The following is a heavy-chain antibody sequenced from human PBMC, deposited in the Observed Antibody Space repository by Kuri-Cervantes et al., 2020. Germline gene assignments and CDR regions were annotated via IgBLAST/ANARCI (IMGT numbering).Heavy chain of an antibody. CDR1: GYTFTGYY. CDR2: INPNSGGT. V-gene: IGHV1-2*02. D-gene: IGHD6-19*01. J-gene: IGHJ1*01. Sequence: ASVKVSCKASGYTFTGYYMHWVRQAPGQGLEWMGWINPNSGGTNYAQKFQGRVTMTRDESISTAYLQWSSLKASDTAMYYCARLGPGSGWFRFEYFQHWGQGTLVTVSS. CDR3: ARLGPGSGWFRFEYFQH.